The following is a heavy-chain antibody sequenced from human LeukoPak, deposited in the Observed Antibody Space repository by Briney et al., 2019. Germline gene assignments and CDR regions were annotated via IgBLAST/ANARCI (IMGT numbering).Heavy chain of an antibody. J-gene: IGHJ4*02. V-gene: IGHV5-51*01. CDR1: GYTFTSYW. CDR2: IYPGDSDT. D-gene: IGHD6-13*01. CDR3: ARRDSSSYYY. Sequence: GESLKISCQGSGYTFTSYWIGWVRQMPGKGLEWMGIIYPGDSDTRYSPSFQGQVTMSADKSISTAYLQWSRLKASDTAMYYCARRDSSSYYYRGQGTLVTVSS.